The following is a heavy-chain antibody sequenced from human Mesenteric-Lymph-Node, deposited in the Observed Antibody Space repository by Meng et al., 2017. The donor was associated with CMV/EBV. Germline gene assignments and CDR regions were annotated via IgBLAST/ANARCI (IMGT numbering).Heavy chain of an antibody. CDR2: IFPSDSDT. CDR3: TRREYASAWTPDY. Sequence: KVSCKGSGYSFTSYWIGGVRQMPGKGLEWMGLIFPSDSDTRYSPSFQGHVTISADKSISTAYLQWSSLKASDTAIYYCTRREYASAWTPDYWGQGTLVTVSS. J-gene: IGHJ4*02. CDR1: GYSFTSYW. D-gene: IGHD6-19*01. V-gene: IGHV5-51*01.